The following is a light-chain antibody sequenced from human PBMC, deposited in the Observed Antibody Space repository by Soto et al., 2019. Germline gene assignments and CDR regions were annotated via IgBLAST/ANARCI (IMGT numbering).Light chain of an antibody. V-gene: IGLV2-11*01. CDR2: DVS. CDR3: CSYVGSFSFV. CDR1: SSALGSYNY. Sequence: QSALTQPRSVSGSPGQSVTISCTATSSALGSYNYVSWYQQYPGKAPKLMIYDVSGRPSGVPDGFSCSKSFNTASLNISVLQAEDGAYYYCCSYVGSFSFVIGTGSKVTVL. J-gene: IGLJ1*01.